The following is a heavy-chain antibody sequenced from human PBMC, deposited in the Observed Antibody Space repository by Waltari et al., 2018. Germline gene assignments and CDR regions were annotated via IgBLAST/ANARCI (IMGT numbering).Heavy chain of an antibody. D-gene: IGHD3-16*02. J-gene: IGHJ4*02. V-gene: IGHV3-33*01. CDR2: IWYDGINT. CDR3: ARDDYLWGSYRLIDY. Sequence: QVQLMEYGGGVVQPGRSLKLSCGASGFPFSTTAMHWVRQTPGKGLEWVAGIWYDGINTYYADSVKGRFTISRDNSKNTVYLQMNSLSAEDTAVYYCARDDYLWGSYRLIDYWGQGALVTVS. CDR1: GFPFSTTA.